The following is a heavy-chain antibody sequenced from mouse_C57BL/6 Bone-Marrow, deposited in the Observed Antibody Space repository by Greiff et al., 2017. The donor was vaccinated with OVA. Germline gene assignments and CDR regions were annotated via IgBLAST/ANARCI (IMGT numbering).Heavy chain of an antibody. D-gene: IGHD2-5*01. V-gene: IGHV1-53*01. Sequence: VQLQQPGTELVKPGASVKLSCKASGYTFTSYWMHWVKPRPGQGLEWIGNINPSNGGTNYNEKFKSKATLTVDKSSSTAYMQLSSLTSEDSAVYYCARLPYYSNFWFAYWGQGTLVTVSA. CDR3: ARLPYYSNFWFAY. CDR2: INPSNGGT. CDR1: GYTFTSYW. J-gene: IGHJ3*01.